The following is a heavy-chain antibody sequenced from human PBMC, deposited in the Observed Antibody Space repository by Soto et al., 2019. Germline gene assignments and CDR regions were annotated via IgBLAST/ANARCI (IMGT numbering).Heavy chain of an antibody. CDR3: AKGASIAVAGAWVGRDYFDY. CDR2: ISGSGGST. CDR1: GFTFSSYA. Sequence: GGSLRLSCAASGFTFSSYAMSWVRQAPGKGLEWVSAISGSGGSTYYADSVKGRFTISRDNSKNTLYLQMNSLRAEDTAVYYCAKGASIAVAGAWVGRDYFDYWGQGTLVTVSS. J-gene: IGHJ4*02. V-gene: IGHV3-23*01. D-gene: IGHD6-19*01.